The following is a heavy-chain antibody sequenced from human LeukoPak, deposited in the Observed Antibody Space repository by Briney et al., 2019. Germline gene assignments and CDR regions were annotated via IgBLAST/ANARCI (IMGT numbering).Heavy chain of an antibody. J-gene: IGHJ4*02. Sequence: GGSLSLSCAVSGFIFSTYGMYWVRQAPGKGLEWVAFIRHDGSIKNYADSVKGRSTISRDNSKNTLYLQMNRLRAEDTAVYYCAKDSLADIDYWGQGTLVTVSS. CDR1: GFIFSTYG. CDR2: IRHDGSIK. CDR3: AKDSLADIDY. V-gene: IGHV3-30*02. D-gene: IGHD3-16*01.